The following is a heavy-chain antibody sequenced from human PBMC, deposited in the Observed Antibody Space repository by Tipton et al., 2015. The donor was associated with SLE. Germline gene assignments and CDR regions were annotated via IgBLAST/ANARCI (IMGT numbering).Heavy chain of an antibody. D-gene: IGHD2/OR15-2a*01. CDR1: GGSFSRETYL. V-gene: IGHV4-61*01. Sequence: TLSLTCTVSGGSFSRETYLWGWIRQPPGKGLEWIGYIYYSGSTNYNPSLKSRVTISVDTSKNQFSLKLSSVTAADTALYYCARGKYYFDYWGQGALVTVSS. CDR3: ARGKYYFDY. CDR2: IYYSGST. J-gene: IGHJ4*02.